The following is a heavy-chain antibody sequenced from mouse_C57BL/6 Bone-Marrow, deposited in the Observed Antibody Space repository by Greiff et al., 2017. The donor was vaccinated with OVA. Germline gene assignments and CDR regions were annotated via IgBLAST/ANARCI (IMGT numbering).Heavy chain of an antibody. CDR2: IYPRSGDT. CDR1: GYTFTSYG. Sequence: VQLQQSGAELARPGASVKLSCKASGYTFTSYGISWVKQRPGQGLEWIGEIYPRSGDTYYNEKFKGKATLTADKSSSTAYMELRSLTSEDSAVYFCARYYYGSSPSYWYFDVWGTGTTVTVSS. V-gene: IGHV1-81*01. J-gene: IGHJ1*03. CDR3: ARYYYGSSPSYWYFDV. D-gene: IGHD1-1*01.